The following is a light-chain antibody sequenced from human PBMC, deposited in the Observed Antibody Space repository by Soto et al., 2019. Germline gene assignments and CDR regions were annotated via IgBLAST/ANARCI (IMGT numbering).Light chain of an antibody. J-gene: IGKJ1*01. CDR3: QQYYTTPRT. CDR2: WAS. CDR1: QTVLYSSNNKNH. Sequence: DIVMTQSPDSLAVSLGERATINCKSSQTVLYSSNNKNHLAWYQQKPGQPAKLLIYWASTRESGVPDRFSGSGSRTDVTLTINSLQAEDVAVYYCQQYYTTPRTFGQGTKVEIK. V-gene: IGKV4-1*01.